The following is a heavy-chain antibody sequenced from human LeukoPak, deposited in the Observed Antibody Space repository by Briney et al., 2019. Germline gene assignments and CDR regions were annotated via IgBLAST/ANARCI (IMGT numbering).Heavy chain of an antibody. V-gene: IGHV1-2*06. Sequence: ASVKVSCKASGYTFTGYYMHWVRQAPGQGLEWMGRINPNSGGTNYAQKFQGRVTMTRDTSISTAYMELSRLRSDDTAVYYCASTLIFGVVIGAFDIWGQGTMVTVSS. D-gene: IGHD3-3*01. CDR2: INPNSGGT. CDR1: GYTFTGYY. J-gene: IGHJ3*02. CDR3: ASTLIFGVVIGAFDI.